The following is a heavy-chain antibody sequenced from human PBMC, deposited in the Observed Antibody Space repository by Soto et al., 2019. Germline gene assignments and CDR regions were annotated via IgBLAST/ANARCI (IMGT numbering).Heavy chain of an antibody. CDR1: GFTVSSNY. Sequence: GRSLRLSCAASGFTVSSNYLSLVRQAQGKGLEWVSVIYSGGSTYYADSVKGRFTISRDNSKNTLYLQINSLRAEDTAVYYCARDKGQWLVRGTFGGGYYYMDVWGKGTTVTVSS. V-gene: IGHV3-66*01. CDR2: IYSGGST. D-gene: IGHD6-19*01. J-gene: IGHJ6*03. CDR3: ARDKGQWLVRGTFGGGYYYMDV.